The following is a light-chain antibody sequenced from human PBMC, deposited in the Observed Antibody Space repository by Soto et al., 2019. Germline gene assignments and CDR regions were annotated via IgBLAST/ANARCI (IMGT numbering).Light chain of an antibody. CDR1: HSVSKY. CDR3: QQTYSAPLT. J-gene: IGKJ4*01. Sequence: DVQMTQSPSSLSASVGDRVAITCRADHSVSKYLNWYQQKPGKAPKLLIYTASTLQTGVPSRFSGSGSGTQFTLTISSLQPEDFATYYCQQTYSAPLTFGGGTKVEL. V-gene: IGKV1-39*01. CDR2: TAS.